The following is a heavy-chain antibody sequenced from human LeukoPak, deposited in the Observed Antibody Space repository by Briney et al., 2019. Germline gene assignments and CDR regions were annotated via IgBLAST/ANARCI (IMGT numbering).Heavy chain of an antibody. J-gene: IGHJ3*02. CDR3: ATSVRGEPGGAFDI. D-gene: IGHD3-10*01. V-gene: IGHV4-34*01. CDR2: INHSGST. CDR1: GGSFSGYY. Sequence: SETLSLTCAVYGGSFSGYYWSWIRQPPVKGLEWIGEINHSGSTNYNPSLKSRVTISVDTSKNQFSLKLSSVTAADTAVYYCATSVRGEPGGAFDIWGQGTMVTVSS.